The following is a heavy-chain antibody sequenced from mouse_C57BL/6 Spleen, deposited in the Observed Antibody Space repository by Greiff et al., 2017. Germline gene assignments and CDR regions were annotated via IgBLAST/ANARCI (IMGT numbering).Heavy chain of an antibody. CDR2: IDPSDSYT. CDR1: GYTFTSYW. V-gene: IGHV1-69*01. D-gene: IGHD1-3*01. CDR3: ARLYAHYAMDY. J-gene: IGHJ4*01. Sequence: QVQLKQPGAELVMPGASVKLSCKASGYTFTSYWMHWVKQRPGQGLEWIGEIDPSDSYTNYNQKFKGKSTLTVDKSSSTAYMQLSSLTSEDSAVYYCARLYAHYAMDYWGQGTSVTVSS.